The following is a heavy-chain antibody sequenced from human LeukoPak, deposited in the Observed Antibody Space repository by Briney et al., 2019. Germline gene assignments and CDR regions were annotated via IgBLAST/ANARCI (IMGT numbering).Heavy chain of an antibody. Sequence: SVKVSCKASGGTFSGYAISWVRQAPGQGLEWMGGIIPIYGTANYAQKFQGRVTITTDDSTSTAYMELSSLRSEDTAVYYCARGKLLFGVVTHFDYWGQGTLVTVSS. J-gene: IGHJ4*02. CDR1: GGTFSGYA. D-gene: IGHD3-3*01. CDR2: IIPIYGTA. CDR3: ARGKLLFGVVTHFDY. V-gene: IGHV1-69*05.